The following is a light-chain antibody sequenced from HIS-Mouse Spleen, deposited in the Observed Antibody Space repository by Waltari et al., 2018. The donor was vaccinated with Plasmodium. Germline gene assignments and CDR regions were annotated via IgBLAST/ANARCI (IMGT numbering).Light chain of an antibody. CDR2: GAS. V-gene: IGKV3-15*01. Sequence: EMVITTSPATLSLPPRESSTLSCRASQSVSSNLAWYQQKPGQAPRLLIYGASTRATGIPARFSGSGSGTEFTLTISSLQSEDFAVYYCQQYNNWSFTFGPGTKVDIK. CDR1: QSVSSN. CDR3: QQYNNWSFT. J-gene: IGKJ3*01.